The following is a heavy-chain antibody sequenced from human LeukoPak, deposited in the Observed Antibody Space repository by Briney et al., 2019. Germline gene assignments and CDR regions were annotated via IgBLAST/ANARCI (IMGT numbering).Heavy chain of an antibody. CDR1: DGSISSSSYY. V-gene: IGHV4-39*07. D-gene: IGHD6-13*01. CDR3: ARVSSIAASGDAFDT. J-gene: IGHJ3*02. Sequence: PSETLSLTCTVPDGSISSSSYYWAWIRQPPGRGLEWIGNIYYGGSTYYSPSLKSRVTISVDTSKNQFSLKLSSVTAADTAVYFCARVSSIAASGDAFDTWGQGTLVTVSS. CDR2: IYYGGST.